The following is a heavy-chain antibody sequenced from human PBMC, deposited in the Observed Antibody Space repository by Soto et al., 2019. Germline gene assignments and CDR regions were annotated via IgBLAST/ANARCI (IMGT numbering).Heavy chain of an antibody. V-gene: IGHV3-72*01. CDR2: HRDKSESYTT. J-gene: IGHJ6*02. Sequence: EVQLVESGGGLVQPGGSLRLSCAASGFTIRDHYMDWVRQAPGKGLEWVGRHRDKSESYTTEYAASVKGRFTISRDNAKNSLYLQMNSLRAEDTAVYYCARELWFGELFAGAPPAKYYYYGMDVWGQGTTVTVSS. D-gene: IGHD3-10*01. CDR3: ARELWFGELFAGAPPAKYYYYGMDV. CDR1: GFTIRDHY.